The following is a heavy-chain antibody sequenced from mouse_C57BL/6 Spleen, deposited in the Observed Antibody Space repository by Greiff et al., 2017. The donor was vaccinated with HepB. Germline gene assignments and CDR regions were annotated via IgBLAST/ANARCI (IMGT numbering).Heavy chain of an antibody. D-gene: IGHD2-3*01. CDR3: ATGYYTYYAMDY. CDR1: GFTFSDYG. J-gene: IGHJ4*01. CDR2: ISSGSSTI. Sequence: EVHLVESGGGLVKPGGSLKLSCAASGFTFSDYGMHWVRQAPEKGLEWVAYISSGSSTIYYADTVKGRFTISRDNAKNTLFLQMTSLRSEDTAMYYCATGYYTYYAMDYWGQGTSVTVSS. V-gene: IGHV5-17*01.